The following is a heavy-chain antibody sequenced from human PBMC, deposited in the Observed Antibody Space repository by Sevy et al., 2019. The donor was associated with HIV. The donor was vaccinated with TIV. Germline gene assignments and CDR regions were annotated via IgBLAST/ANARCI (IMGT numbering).Heavy chain of an antibody. CDR2: MNLSGRI. J-gene: IGHJ6*02. CDR1: GQSFTDYY. CDR3: ARHQYGSGRSFHYYGMDV. Sequence: SETLSLTCTISGQSFTDYYCSWIRQPPGKELEWIGEMNLSGRIHYNPSLKSRVTISVDTSKNQFSLNLTSMTAADTAVYYRARHQYGSGRSFHYYGMDVWGQGTTVTVSS. V-gene: IGHV4-34*01. D-gene: IGHD3-10*01.